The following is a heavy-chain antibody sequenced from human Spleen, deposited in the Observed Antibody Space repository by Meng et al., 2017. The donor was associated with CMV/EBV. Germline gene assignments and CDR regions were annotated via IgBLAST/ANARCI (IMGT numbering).Heavy chain of an antibody. V-gene: IGHV3-30-3*01. CDR2: ISYDGSNK. Sequence: GESLKISCAASGFTFRDSAMHWVRQAPGKGLEWVAFISYDGSNKYYSDSIEGRFTISRDNADHSLYLQMNSLRAEDTAVYYCAIDRSGFYPTLMDVWGQGTTVTVSS. J-gene: IGHJ6*02. D-gene: IGHD3-3*01. CDR3: AIDRSGFYPTLMDV. CDR1: GFTFRDSA.